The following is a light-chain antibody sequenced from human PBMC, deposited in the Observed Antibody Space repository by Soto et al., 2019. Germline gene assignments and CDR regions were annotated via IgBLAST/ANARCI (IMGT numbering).Light chain of an antibody. CDR2: GDN. CDR1: SSNIGAGYD. Sequence: QSVLTQPPSVSGAPGQRVTISCTGSSSNIGAGYDVHWYQQLPGTAPKLLIYGDNNRPSGVPDRFSGSKSGTSASLAITGLQAEHEADYYCQSYDSSLSAWVFGGGTKLTVL. J-gene: IGLJ3*02. V-gene: IGLV1-40*01. CDR3: QSYDSSLSAWV.